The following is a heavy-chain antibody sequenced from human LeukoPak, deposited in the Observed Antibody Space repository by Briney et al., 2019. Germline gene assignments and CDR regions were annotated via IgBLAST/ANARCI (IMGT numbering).Heavy chain of an antibody. J-gene: IGHJ4*02. V-gene: IGHV4-39*01. Sequence: NPSETLSLTCTVSGGSISNYYWGWFRQPPGKGLEWIGSIYYTGSTHYNPSLKSRVTISVDTSKNQFSLKLSSVTAADTAVFYCARRLGSAWYFDYWGQGTLVTVSS. CDR1: GGSISNYY. CDR3: ARRLGSAWYFDY. D-gene: IGHD6-25*01. CDR2: IYYTGST.